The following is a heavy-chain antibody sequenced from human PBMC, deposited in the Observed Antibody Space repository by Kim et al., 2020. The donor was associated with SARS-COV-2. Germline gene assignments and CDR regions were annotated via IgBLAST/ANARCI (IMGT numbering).Heavy chain of an antibody. Sequence: ADSVKGRFTISRDNAKSTVYRQMNSLRAEDTAVYYCARNHLISGSNAVAYWGQGTLVTVSS. V-gene: IGHV3-74*01. CDR3: ARNHLISGSNAVAY. J-gene: IGHJ4*02. D-gene: IGHD1-26*01.